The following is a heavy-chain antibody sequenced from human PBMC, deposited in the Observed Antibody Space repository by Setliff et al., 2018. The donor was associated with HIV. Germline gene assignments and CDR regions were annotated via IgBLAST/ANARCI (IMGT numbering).Heavy chain of an antibody. D-gene: IGHD2-21*01. CDR2: IYYSGST. J-gene: IGHJ4*02. Sequence: PSETLSLTCTVSSASISSSGYYWGWIRQPPGKGLEWIGSIYYSGSTYYSPSLKSRVTMSLDTSKNQFSLNLKSVTAADTALYYCATTGQGRAYFDFWGQGSLVTVSS. CDR1: SASISSSGYY. V-gene: IGHV4-39*07. CDR3: ATTGQGRAYFDF.